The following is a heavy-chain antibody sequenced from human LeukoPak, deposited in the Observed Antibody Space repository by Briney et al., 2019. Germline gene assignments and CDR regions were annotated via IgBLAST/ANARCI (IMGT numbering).Heavy chain of an antibody. Sequence: GGSLRLSCAASGFTFSSYGMHWVRQAPGKGLEWVAVIWYDGSNKYYADSVKGRFTISRDNSKNTLYLQMNSLRAEDTAVYYCARDQGGTNYDILTGYDYWGQGTLVTVSS. CDR1: GFTFSSYG. D-gene: IGHD3-9*01. J-gene: IGHJ4*02. CDR2: IWYDGSNK. V-gene: IGHV3-33*01. CDR3: ARDQGGTNYDILTGYDY.